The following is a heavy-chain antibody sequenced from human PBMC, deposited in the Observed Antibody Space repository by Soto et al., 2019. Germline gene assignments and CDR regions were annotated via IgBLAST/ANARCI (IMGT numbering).Heavy chain of an antibody. CDR2: ISGSGGST. V-gene: IGHV3-23*01. CDR3: PKDSLHYSSGWYYFDY. J-gene: IGHJ4*02. D-gene: IGHD6-19*01. Sequence: GGSLRLSCAASGFTFSSYAMSWVRQAPGKGLEWVSAISGSGGSTYYADSVKGRFTISRDNSKNTLYLQMNSLRAEDTAVYYCPKDSLHYSSGWYYFDYWGQGTLVTVSS. CDR1: GFTFSSYA.